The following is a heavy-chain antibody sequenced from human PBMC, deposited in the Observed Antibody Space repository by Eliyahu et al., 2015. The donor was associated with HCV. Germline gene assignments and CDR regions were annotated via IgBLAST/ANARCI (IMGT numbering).Heavy chain of an antibody. CDR1: GGSISSYY. J-gene: IGHJ4*02. Sequence: QVQLQESGPGLVKPSETLSLTCTVSGGSISSYYWSWIRQPPGKGLEWIGYIYYSGSTNYNPSLKSRVTISVDTSKNQFSLKLSSVTAADTAVYYCARDGDFWSYDYWGQGTLVTVSS. CDR2: IYYSGST. V-gene: IGHV4-59*01. D-gene: IGHD3-3*01. CDR3: ARDGDFWSYDY.